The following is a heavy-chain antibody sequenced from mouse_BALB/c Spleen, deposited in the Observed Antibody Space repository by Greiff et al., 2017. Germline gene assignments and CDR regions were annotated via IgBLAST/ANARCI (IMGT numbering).Heavy chain of an antibody. CDR3: ARQFITRGCFAY. V-gene: IGHV5-4*02. Sequence: EVHLVESGGGLVKPGGSLKLSCAASGFTFSDYYMYWVRQTPEKRLEWVATISDGGSYTYYPDSVKGRFTISRDNAKNNLYLQMSSLKSEDTAMYYCARQFITRGCFAYWGQGTLVTVSA. D-gene: IGHD1-2*01. CDR1: GFTFSDYY. J-gene: IGHJ3*01. CDR2: ISDGGSYT.